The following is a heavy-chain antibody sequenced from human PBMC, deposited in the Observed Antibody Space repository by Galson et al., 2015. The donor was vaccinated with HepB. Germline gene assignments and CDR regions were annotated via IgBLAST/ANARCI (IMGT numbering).Heavy chain of an antibody. J-gene: IGHJ6*02. CDR3: AREYSSYTSDYGMDV. D-gene: IGHD6-6*01. CDR2: IYPGDSDT. Sequence: QSGAEVKKPGESLKISCKGSGYSFTSYWIGWVRQMPGKGLEWMGIIYPGDSDTRYSPSFQGQVTISADKSISTAYLQWSSLKASDTAMYYCAREYSSYTSDYGMDVWGQGTTVTVSS. V-gene: IGHV5-51*01. CDR1: GYSFTSYW.